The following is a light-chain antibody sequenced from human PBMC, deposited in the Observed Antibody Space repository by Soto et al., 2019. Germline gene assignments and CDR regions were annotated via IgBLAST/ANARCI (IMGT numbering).Light chain of an antibody. J-gene: IGKJ4*02. CDR3: QQYASRAT. V-gene: IGKV1-5*03. CDR2: KES. Sequence: DIQMTQSPSTLSASVGDRVTITCRASQNIRSWLAWYQQQPGKAPRLLIYKESSLESGVPSRFSRSGSATEFTPTISSLRHDESATYSCQQYASRATFGGGTKVELK. CDR1: QNIRSW.